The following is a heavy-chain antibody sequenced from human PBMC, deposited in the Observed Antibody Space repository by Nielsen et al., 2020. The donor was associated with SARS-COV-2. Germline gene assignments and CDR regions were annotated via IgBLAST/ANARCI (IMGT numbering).Heavy chain of an antibody. Sequence: GESLKISCAASGFMFSRYSMNWVRQAPGKGLEWVSSISFSSRNIYYADSVKGRFTVSRDNARNSLYLQMSSLRAEDTAVYYCAVSGWFDPWGQGTLVTVSS. CDR3: AVSGWFDP. J-gene: IGHJ5*02. V-gene: IGHV3-21*01. CDR2: ISFSSRNI. D-gene: IGHD3-10*01. CDR1: GFMFSRYS.